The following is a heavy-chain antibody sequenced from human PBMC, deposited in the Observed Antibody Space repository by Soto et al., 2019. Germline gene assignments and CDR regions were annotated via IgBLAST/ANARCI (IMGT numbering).Heavy chain of an antibody. CDR3: FSDNDFSYLGMDD. V-gene: IGHV3-73*01. J-gene: IGHJ6*02. D-gene: IGHD1-1*01. CDR2: IRSNATSFAT. CDR1: GFAFSGST. Sequence: GGSLRLSCAASGFAFSGSTIHWVRQASGKGLEWVGRIRSNATSFATAYAASVQGRFIISRDESKTTPYLQMNSLKIEDTAVYYCFSDNDFSYLGMDDWGQGTPVTVSS.